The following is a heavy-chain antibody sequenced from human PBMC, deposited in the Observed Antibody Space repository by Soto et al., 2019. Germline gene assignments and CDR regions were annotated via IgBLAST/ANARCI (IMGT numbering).Heavy chain of an antibody. J-gene: IGHJ5*02. V-gene: IGHV4-31*03. D-gene: IGHD5-12*01. CDR2: IYYSGST. CDR1: GGSISSGGYY. CDR3: ARDLSGYGNWFDP. Sequence: SETLSLTCTVSGGSISSGGYYWSWIRQHPGKGLEWIGYIYYSGSTYYNPSLKSRVTISVDTSKNQFSLKLSSVTAADTAVYYCARDLSGYGNWFDPWGQGTLVTVSS.